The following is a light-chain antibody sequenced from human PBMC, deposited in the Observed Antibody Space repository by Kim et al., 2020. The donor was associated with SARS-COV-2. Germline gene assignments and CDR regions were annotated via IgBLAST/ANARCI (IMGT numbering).Light chain of an antibody. J-gene: IGLJ3*02. Sequence: APGKTARMTSGGNNSGSKSVHWYQQKPGQAPVLVIYYDSDRPSGIPERFSGSNSGNTATLTISRVEAGDEADYYCQVWDSSSDHPVFGGGTQLTVL. V-gene: IGLV3-21*04. CDR1: NSGSKS. CDR3: QVWDSSSDHPV. CDR2: YDS.